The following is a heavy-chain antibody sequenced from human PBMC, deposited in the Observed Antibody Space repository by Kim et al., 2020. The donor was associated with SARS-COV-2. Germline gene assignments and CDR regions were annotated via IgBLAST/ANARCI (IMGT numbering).Heavy chain of an antibody. CDR1: GYTLTELS. CDR2: FDPEDGET. D-gene: IGHD2-15*01. J-gene: IGHJ5*02. Sequence: ASVKVSCKVSGYTLTELSMHWVRQAPGKGLEWMGGFDPEDGETIFAQKFQGRVTMTEDTSTDTAYMELSSLRSEDTAVYYCATGRVAGPPAWFDPWGQGTLVTVSS. V-gene: IGHV1-24*01. CDR3: ATGRVAGPPAWFDP.